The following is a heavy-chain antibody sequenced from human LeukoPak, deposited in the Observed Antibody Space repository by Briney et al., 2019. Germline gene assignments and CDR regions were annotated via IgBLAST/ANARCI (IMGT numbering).Heavy chain of an antibody. V-gene: IGHV3-23*01. CDR1: GFSFTSYA. CDR2: ISSSGVST. J-gene: IGHJ4*02. Sequence: GGSLRLSCAASGFSFTSYAMSWVRKAPGKGLEWVSAISSSGVSTYYADSVKGRFTISRDNSKNTLYLQMNRLRAEDTAVYYCAKDFSSTSCPTSDYWGQGTLVTVSS. CDR3: AKDFSSTSCPTSDY. D-gene: IGHD2-2*01.